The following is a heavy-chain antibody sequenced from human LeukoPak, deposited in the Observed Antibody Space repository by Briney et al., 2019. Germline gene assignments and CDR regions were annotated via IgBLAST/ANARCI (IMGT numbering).Heavy chain of an antibody. CDR2: IKPDGSEK. J-gene: IGHJ4*02. V-gene: IGHV3-7*01. Sequence: PGGSLRLSCAASGFTFSTYWMSWVRQAPGKGLEWVANIKPDGSEKSYVDSVKGRFTISRDNAKNSLYLQMNSLRAEDTAVYYCARWAVAGGRREDYWGQGTLVTVSS. D-gene: IGHD6-19*01. CDR1: GFTFSTYW. CDR3: ARWAVAGGRREDY.